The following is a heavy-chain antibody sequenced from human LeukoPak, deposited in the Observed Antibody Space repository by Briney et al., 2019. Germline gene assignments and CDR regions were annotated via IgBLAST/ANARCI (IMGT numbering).Heavy chain of an antibody. D-gene: IGHD3-3*01. J-gene: IGHJ4*02. CDR1: GGSISSYY. Sequence: PSETLSLTCTVSGGSISSYYWSWIRQPPGKGLEWIGYIYYSGSTNYNPSLKSRVTISVDTSKNQFSLKLSSVTAADTAVYYCAKDTLADDFLIGYGFDYWGQGTLVTVSS. CDR3: AKDTLADDFLIGYGFDY. CDR2: IYYSGST. V-gene: IGHV4-59*01.